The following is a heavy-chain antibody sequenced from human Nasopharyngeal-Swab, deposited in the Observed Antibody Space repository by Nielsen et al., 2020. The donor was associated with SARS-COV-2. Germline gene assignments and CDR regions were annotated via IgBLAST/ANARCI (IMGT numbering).Heavy chain of an antibody. V-gene: IGHV3-7*01. J-gene: IGHJ6*02. D-gene: IGHD3-22*01. CDR3: ARAGDSSGYYFNYYYGMDD. CDR2: IKQDGSEK. Sequence: VRQAPGKGLEWVAHIKQDGSEKYYVDPVKGRFTISRDNAKNSLYLQMNSLRAEDTAVYYCARAGDSSGYYFNYYYGMDDWGQGTTVTVSS.